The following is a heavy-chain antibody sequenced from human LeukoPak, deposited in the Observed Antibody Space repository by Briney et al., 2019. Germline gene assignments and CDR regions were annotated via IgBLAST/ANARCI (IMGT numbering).Heavy chain of an antibody. CDR1: GASFSGYC. D-gene: IGHD6-13*01. Sequence: SETLSLTCTVSGASFSGYCWGWIRQPPGKGLEWIGSIYYNGRTYYNPSLKSRVTISVDTSKNQFSLNLSSVTAADTAVYYCASGIATAGQYYFDYWGQGTLVTVSS. J-gene: IGHJ4*02. CDR2: IYYNGRT. CDR3: ASGIATAGQYYFDY. V-gene: IGHV4-39*01.